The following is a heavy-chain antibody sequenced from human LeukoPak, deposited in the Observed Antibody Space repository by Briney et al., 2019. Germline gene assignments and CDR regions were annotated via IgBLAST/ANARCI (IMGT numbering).Heavy chain of an antibody. CDR1: GFTFSTHW. CDR3: ARTIRGY. CDR2: IKEDGSEK. J-gene: IGHJ4*02. D-gene: IGHD3-10*01. Sequence: GGSLRLSCAASGFTFSTHWMSWVRQAPGKGLEWVANIKEDGSEKYYVDSVKGRFTISRDNAKNSLHLQMNSLRAEDTAVYYCARTIRGYWGQGTLVTVSS. V-gene: IGHV3-7*01.